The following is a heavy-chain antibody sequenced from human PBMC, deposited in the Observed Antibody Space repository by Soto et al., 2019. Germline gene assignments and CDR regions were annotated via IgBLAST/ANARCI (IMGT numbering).Heavy chain of an antibody. CDR3: AREMRDSSGDFDY. CDR2: IGTAGDT. J-gene: IGHJ4*02. V-gene: IGHV3-13*01. D-gene: IGHD3-22*01. CDR1: GFTFSSYD. Sequence: GSLRLSCAASGFTFSSYDMHWVRQATVKGLEWVSAIGTAGDTYYPGSVKGRFTISRENAKNSLYLQMNSLRSDDTAVYYCAREMRDSSGDFDYWGQGTLVTVSS.